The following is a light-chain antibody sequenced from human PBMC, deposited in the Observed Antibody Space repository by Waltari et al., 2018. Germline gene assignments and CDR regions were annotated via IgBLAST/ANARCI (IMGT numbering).Light chain of an antibody. Sequence: IVMTQSPATLSVSPGEGATLSCKASQSLSSNLAWYQQKPGQLPRLLIYGASTRATGIPARFSGSGSGTEFTLTISSLQAEDFAVYYCQQYLTTPLTFGQGTRLEIK. CDR2: GAS. CDR3: QQYLTTPLT. V-gene: IGKV3-15*01. J-gene: IGKJ5*01. CDR1: QSLSSN.